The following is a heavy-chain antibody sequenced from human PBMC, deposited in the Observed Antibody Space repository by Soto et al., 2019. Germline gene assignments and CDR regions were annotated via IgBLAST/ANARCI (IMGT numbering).Heavy chain of an antibody. CDR1: GGSISSSSYY. CDR2: IFYSGST. J-gene: IGHJ6*03. CDR3: ARIVRGIVIPDYYMDV. V-gene: IGHV4-39*01. D-gene: IGHD2-21*01. Sequence: QVQLQESGPGLVKPSETLSLTCTVSGGSISSSSYYWGWIRQPPGKGLEWIGSIFYSGSTYYNPSLQSRVTISVDTSTNQFSLKLRSVTAADTAVYYCARIVRGIVIPDYYMDVWGKGTTVTVSS.